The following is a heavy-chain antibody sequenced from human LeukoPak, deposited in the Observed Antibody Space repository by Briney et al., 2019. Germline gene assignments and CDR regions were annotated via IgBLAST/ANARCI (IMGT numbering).Heavy chain of an antibody. Sequence: SVKVSCKASGYTFTSYAMNWVREAPGQGLEWMGGIIPIFGTANYAQKFQGRVTITADESTSTAYMELSSLRSEDTAVYYCASGDSSGLEDYWGQGTLVTVSS. CDR2: IIPIFGTA. CDR1: GYTFTSYA. D-gene: IGHD3-22*01. CDR3: ASGDSSGLEDY. V-gene: IGHV1-69*13. J-gene: IGHJ4*02.